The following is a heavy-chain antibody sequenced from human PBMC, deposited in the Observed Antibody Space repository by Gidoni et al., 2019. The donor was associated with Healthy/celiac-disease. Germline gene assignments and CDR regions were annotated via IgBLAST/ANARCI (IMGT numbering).Heavy chain of an antibody. J-gene: IGHJ4*02. CDR1: GDSISSSNYY. CDR3: ARFTRLRHYYFDY. V-gene: IGHV4-39*01. Sequence: QLQLQESGTGLVKPSETLSLTCTVSGDSISSSNYYWGWIRQPPGKGLEWMGSIYYSGTTYYNPSLKSRVTISVDTSKNQFSLKLSSVTAADTALYYCARFTRLRHYYFDYWGQGTLVTVSS. CDR2: IYYSGTT.